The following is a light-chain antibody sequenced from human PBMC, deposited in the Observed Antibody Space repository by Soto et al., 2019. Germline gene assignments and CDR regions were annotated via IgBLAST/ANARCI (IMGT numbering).Light chain of an antibody. V-gene: IGLV1-47*01. CDR1: SSNIGSNY. CDR3: AAWDDSLSGRL. J-gene: IGLJ2*01. CDR2: RNN. Sequence: QSVLTQPPSASGTPGQRVTISCSGSSSNIGSNYVYWYQQLPGTAPKLLIYRNNQRPSGVPDRFSGSKSGTSASLAISGLRSEDEADYYCAAWDDSLSGRLFAGGTKLTVL.